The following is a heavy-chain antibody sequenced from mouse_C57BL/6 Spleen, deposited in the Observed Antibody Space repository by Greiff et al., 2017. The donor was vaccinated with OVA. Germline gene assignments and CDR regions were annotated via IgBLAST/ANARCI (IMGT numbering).Heavy chain of an antibody. J-gene: IGHJ4*01. CDR2: ILPGSGST. CDR1: GYTFTGYW. D-gene: IGHD1-1*01. V-gene: IGHV1-9*01. Sequence: VQLQQSGAELMKPGASVKLSCKATGYTFTGYWIEWVKQRPGPGLEWIGEILPGSGSTNYNEKFKGKATFTADTSSNTAYMQLSSLTTEDSAIYYSARWGDYYGSSPYAMDYWGQGTSVTVSS. CDR3: ARWGDYYGSSPYAMDY.